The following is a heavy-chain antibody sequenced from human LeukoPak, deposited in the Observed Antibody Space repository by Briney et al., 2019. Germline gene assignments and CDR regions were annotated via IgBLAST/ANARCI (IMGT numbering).Heavy chain of an antibody. V-gene: IGHV4-61*02. Sequence: PSQTLSLTCTVSGGSLSSDDFYWSWIRQPAGKGLEWIGRVYTSGSTNYNPSLKSRVTISVDTSKNQFSLKLSSVTAADTAVYYCARDLGYSSRDYWGQGTLVTVSS. CDR3: ARDLGYSSRDY. D-gene: IGHD6-13*01. CDR1: GGSLSSDDFY. CDR2: VYTSGST. J-gene: IGHJ4*02.